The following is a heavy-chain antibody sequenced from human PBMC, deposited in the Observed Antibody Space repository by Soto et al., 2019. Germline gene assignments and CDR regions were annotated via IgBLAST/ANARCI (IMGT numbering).Heavy chain of an antibody. V-gene: IGHV4-34*01. CDR3: ARGPRTYYYGSGTYYYMDV. D-gene: IGHD3-10*01. CDR1: GGSFSGYY. J-gene: IGHJ6*03. CDR2: INHSGST. Sequence: PSKTLSLTCAVYGGSFSGYYWSWIRQPPGKGLEWIGEINHSGSTNYNPSLKSRVTISVDTSKNQFSLKLSSVTAADTAVYYCARGPRTYYYGSGTYYYMDVWGKGTTVTVSS.